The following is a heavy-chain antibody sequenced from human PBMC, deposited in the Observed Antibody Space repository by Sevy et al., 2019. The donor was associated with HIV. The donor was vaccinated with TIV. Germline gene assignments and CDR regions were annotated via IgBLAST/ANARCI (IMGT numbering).Heavy chain of an antibody. D-gene: IGHD2-15*01. CDR1: GVSFSDYY. J-gene: IGHJ4*01. CDR2: VSQSGSA. V-gene: IGHV4-34*01. Sequence: SETLSLTCAVSGVSFSDYYWAWIRQAPGKGLEWIGEVSQSGSANYNPSLRSRVIMSLDTSKSHVSLKLTSVTAADTDMYYCARGPLFSPEYCSGGTCPTIDFWSQGTLVTVSS. CDR3: ARGPLFSPEYCSGGTCPTIDF.